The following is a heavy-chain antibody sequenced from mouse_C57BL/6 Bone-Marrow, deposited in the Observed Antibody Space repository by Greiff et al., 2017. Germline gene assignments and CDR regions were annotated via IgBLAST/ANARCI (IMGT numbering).Heavy chain of an antibody. Sequence: VQLQQSGAELARPGASVKMSCKASGYTFTSYSMNWVKQRPGQGLEWIGYLNPSSGSTKYNQKFKDKATLTADKSSSTAYMRLSILTSEDSAVYCCGRSHYGNPFAYWGQGTTLTVSS. CDR3: GRSHYGNPFAY. CDR2: LNPSSGST. CDR1: GYTFTSYS. D-gene: IGHD2-1*01. J-gene: IGHJ2*01. V-gene: IGHV1-4*01.